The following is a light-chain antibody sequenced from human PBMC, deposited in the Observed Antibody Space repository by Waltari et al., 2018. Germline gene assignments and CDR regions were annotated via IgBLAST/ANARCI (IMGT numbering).Light chain of an antibody. Sequence: EIVMTQSPATLSVSPGDRATLSSRASQSVSSNLAWYQQQPGQAPRLLIYGASTRATGIPARFSGSGSGTEFTLTISSLQSEDFAVYYCQQYNNWPAWTFGQGTKVEIK. CDR3: QQYNNWPAWT. CDR2: GAS. J-gene: IGKJ1*01. V-gene: IGKV3-15*01. CDR1: QSVSSN.